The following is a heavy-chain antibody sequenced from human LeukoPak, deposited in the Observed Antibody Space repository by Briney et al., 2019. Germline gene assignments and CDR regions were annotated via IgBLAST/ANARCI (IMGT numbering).Heavy chain of an antibody. CDR2: INPNSGGT. V-gene: IGHV1-2*02. Sequence: VASVKVSCKASGYTFSDYYMHWVRQAPAQGLEWMGWINPNSGGTNYAQKFQGRVTMTRDTSISTAYMELSRLRSDDTAVYYCVRFSYYGSGSYRDYWGQGTLVTVSS. CDR3: VRFSYYGSGSYRDY. D-gene: IGHD3-10*01. J-gene: IGHJ4*02. CDR1: GYTFSDYY.